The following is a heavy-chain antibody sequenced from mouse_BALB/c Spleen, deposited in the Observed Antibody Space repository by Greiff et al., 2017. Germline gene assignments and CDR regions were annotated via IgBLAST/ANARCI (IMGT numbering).Heavy chain of an antibody. Sequence: QVQLQQPGAELVKPGASVKLSCKASGYTFTSYWMHWVKQRPGQGLEWIGAIDPSDSYTNYNQKFKGKATLTVDKSSSTAYMQLSSLTSEDSAVYYCAKGGLRLRRDWFAYWGQGTLVTVSA. CDR2: IDPSDSYT. V-gene: IGHV1-69*02. CDR1: GYTFTSYW. J-gene: IGHJ3*01. D-gene: IGHD1-2*01. CDR3: AKGGLRLRRDWFAY.